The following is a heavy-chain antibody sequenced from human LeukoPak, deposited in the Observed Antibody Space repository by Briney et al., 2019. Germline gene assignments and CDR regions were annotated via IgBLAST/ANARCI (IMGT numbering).Heavy chain of an antibody. J-gene: IGHJ4*02. CDR2: ISWNSVIM. Sequence: GGSLRLSCAASGFNFNDYAMHWIRLVPGEGLEWLSGISWNSVIMTYADSVKGRFTISRDNARNSLFLQMNSLRDEDTALYYCATRREREPFHYWGQGTLVTVSS. D-gene: IGHD1-26*01. CDR1: GFNFNDYA. CDR3: ATRREREPFHY. V-gene: IGHV3-9*01.